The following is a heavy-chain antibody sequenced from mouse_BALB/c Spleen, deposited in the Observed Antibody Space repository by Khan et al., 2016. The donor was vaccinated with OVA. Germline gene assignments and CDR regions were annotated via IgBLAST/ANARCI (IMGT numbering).Heavy chain of an antibody. J-gene: IGHJ2*01. Sequence: EVQLQESGPGLVKPSQSLSLTCTVSGYSITSGYVWYLIRHLPGNKLEWMVYITYSGSTTYNPSLKSRITITRDTSNNQFFLQLNSVTTEDTATYYCARTARIKYWGQGTTLTVSS. CDR2: ITYSGST. D-gene: IGHD1-2*01. CDR3: ARTARIKY. CDR1: GYSITSGYV. V-gene: IGHV3-2*02.